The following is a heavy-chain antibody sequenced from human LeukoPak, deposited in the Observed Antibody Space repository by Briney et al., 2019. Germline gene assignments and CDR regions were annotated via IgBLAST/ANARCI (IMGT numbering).Heavy chain of an antibody. V-gene: IGHV3-23*01. D-gene: IGHD6-19*01. J-gene: IGHJ4*02. CDR1: GFTFSSYA. Sequence: GGSLRLSCAASGFTFSSYAMSWVRQAPGRGLEWVSAVGGFGTSTYYADSVKGRFTISRDNSKNTLYLQMNSLRAEDTAVYYCAKEGGQWLGPFDYWGQGALVTVSS. CDR3: AKEGGQWLGPFDY. CDR2: VGGFGTST.